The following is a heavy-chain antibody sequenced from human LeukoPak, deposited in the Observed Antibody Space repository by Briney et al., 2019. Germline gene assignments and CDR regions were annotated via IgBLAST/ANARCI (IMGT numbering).Heavy chain of an antibody. CDR2: ISTYNGNT. Sequence: ASVTVSCQASGYTFTSYGSSWVGQAPGQGLEWMGWISTYNGNTNYAQKLQGRVTLTTDTSTSTAYMELRSLRSDDTAVYYCARDLSNDSRGSPVYCGQGALVTVSS. CDR3: ARDLSNDSRGSPVY. J-gene: IGHJ4*02. CDR1: GYTFTSYG. V-gene: IGHV1-18*01. D-gene: IGHD3-22*01.